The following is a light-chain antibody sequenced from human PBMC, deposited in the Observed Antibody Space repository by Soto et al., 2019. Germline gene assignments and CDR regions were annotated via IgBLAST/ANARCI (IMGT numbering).Light chain of an antibody. V-gene: IGLV2-11*01. CDR2: DVS. CDR1: SSDVGGYNY. CDR3: CSYAGSPYV. J-gene: IGLJ1*01. Sequence: QSVLTQPRSVSASPGQSVTISCTGTSSDVGGYNYVSWYQQHPGKAPKVMIYDVSKRPSGVPDRFSGSKSGNTASLTISGLQAEDEADYYCCSYAGSPYVFGTGTKVTVL.